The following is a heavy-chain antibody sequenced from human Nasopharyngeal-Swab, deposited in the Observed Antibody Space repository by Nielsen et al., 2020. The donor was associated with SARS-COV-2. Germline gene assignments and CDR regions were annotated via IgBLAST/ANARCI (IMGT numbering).Heavy chain of an antibody. CDR3: ARSRGYSGYEDYYYYYRDV. D-gene: IGHD5-12*01. V-gene: IGHV4-30-2*01. J-gene: IGHJ6*03. CDR2: IYHSGST. CDR1: GGSISSGGYS. Sequence: SETLSLTCAVSGGSISSGGYSWSWIRQPPGKGLEWIGYIYHSGSTYYNPSLESRVTISVDRSKNQFSLKLSSVTAADTAVYYCARSRGYSGYEDYYYYYRDVWGKGTTVTVSS.